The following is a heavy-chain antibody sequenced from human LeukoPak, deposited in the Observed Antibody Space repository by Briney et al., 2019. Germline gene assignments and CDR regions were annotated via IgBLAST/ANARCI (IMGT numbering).Heavy chain of an antibody. CDR1: GGSISSYY. V-gene: IGHV4-59*08. CDR3: ARQYSSSWYYFDY. J-gene: IGHJ4*02. D-gene: IGHD6-13*01. CDR2: IYYSGST. Sequence: SETLPLTCTVSGGSISSYYWSWIRQSPGKGLEWIGYIYYSGSTNYNPSLKSRVTMSVDTSKNQFSLKLSSVTAADTAVYYCARQYSSSWYYFDYWGQGTLVTVSS.